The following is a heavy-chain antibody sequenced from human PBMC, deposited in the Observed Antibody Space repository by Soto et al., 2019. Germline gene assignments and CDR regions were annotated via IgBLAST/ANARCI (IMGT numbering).Heavy chain of an antibody. J-gene: IGHJ4*02. Sequence: ASVKVSCKVSGYTLTELSMHWVRQAPGKGLEWMGGFDPEDGETIYAQKFQGRVTMTEDTSTDTAYMELSSLRSEDTAVYYCATDSSGYYYDSSYGYWGQGTQVTVSS. CDR2: FDPEDGET. CDR1: GYTLTELS. D-gene: IGHD3-22*01. CDR3: ATDSSGYYYDSSYGY. V-gene: IGHV1-24*01.